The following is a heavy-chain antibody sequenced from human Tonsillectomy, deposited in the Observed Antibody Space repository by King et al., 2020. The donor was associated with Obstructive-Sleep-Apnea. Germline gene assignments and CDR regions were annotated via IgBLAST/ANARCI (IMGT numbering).Heavy chain of an antibody. CDR3: AKDSDIVVVPAAMSGSWFDP. D-gene: IGHD2-2*01. CDR2: ISGSGGST. J-gene: IGHJ5*02. CDR1: GFTFSSYA. V-gene: IGHV3-23*04. Sequence: VQLVESGGGLVQPGGSLRLSCAASGFTFSSYAMSWVRQAPGKGLEWVSAISGSGGSTYYADSVKGRFTISRDNSKNTLYLQMNSLRAEDTAVYYCAKDSDIVVVPAAMSGSWFDPWGQGTLVTVSS.